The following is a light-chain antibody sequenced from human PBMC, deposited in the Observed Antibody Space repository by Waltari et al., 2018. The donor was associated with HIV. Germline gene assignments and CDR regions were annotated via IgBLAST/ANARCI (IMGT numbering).Light chain of an antibody. Sequence: SYELTQPPSVSVSPGQTARITCSGDALPKQSAYWYQQKPGQDPVLVIYKDTERPSGIPERFSGSSSGTTVTLTISGVQAEDDADYYCLSADTSVTWVFGGGTKLTVL. CDR2: KDT. J-gene: IGLJ3*02. CDR3: LSADTSVTWV. V-gene: IGLV3-25*03. CDR1: ALPKQS.